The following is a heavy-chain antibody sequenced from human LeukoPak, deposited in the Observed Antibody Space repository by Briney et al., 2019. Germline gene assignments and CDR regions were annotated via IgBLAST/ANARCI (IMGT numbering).Heavy chain of an antibody. D-gene: IGHD6-13*01. CDR1: GYTFTGYY. CDR2: INPNSGGT. CDR3: ALIAAAGRDYFDY. J-gene: IGHJ4*02. Sequence: ASVKVSCKASGYTFTGYYMHWVRQAPGQGLEWMGWINPNSGGTNYAQKFQGRVTMTRDTSISTAYTELSRLRSDDTAVYYCALIAAAGRDYFDYWGQGTLVTVSS. V-gene: IGHV1-2*02.